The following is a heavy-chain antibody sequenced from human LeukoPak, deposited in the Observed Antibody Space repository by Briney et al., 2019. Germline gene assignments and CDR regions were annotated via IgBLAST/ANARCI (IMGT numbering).Heavy chain of an antibody. J-gene: IGHJ5*02. Sequence: GASVKVSCKASGYTFTSYHMQWVRQAPGQGLEWMGIINPSGGGAAYAQKFQGRVTMTRDTSTSTVYMELSSLRSEDTAVYYCARFGLSDYTYNWFDPWGQGTLVTVSS. V-gene: IGHV1-46*01. CDR2: INPSGGGA. D-gene: IGHD3-10*01. CDR3: ARFGLSDYTYNWFDP. CDR1: GYTFTSYH.